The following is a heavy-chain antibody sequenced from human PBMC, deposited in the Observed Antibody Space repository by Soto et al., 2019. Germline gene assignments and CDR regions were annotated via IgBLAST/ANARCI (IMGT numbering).Heavy chain of an antibody. CDR2: ISAYNGNT. Sequence: QVQLVQSGAEVKKPGASVKVSCKASGYTFTSYGISWVRQAPGQGLEWMGWISAYNGNTNYAQKLQGRVTMTTDTSTSTAYMELRSLRSDDTAVYYCARDLGGFLEWLLSPGYGMDVWGQGTTVTVSS. CDR1: GYTFTSYG. J-gene: IGHJ6*02. D-gene: IGHD3-3*01. V-gene: IGHV1-18*01. CDR3: ARDLGGFLEWLLSPGYGMDV.